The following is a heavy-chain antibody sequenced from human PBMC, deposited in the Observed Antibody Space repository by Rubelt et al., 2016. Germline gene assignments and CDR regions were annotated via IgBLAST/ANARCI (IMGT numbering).Heavy chain of an antibody. D-gene: IGHD4-23*01. Sequence: QVQLVQSGAEVKKPGASVKVSCKASGYTFTSYGISWVRQAPGQGLEWMGWISAYNGNTNYAQTLQVRVTMTTDASTSTAYIGLRSLRSDDTAVYYCARDGGGNSVLYYFDYWGQGTLVTVSS. CDR1: GYTFTSYG. CDR3: ARDGGGNSVLYYFDY. V-gene: IGHV1-18*01. CDR2: ISAYNGNT. J-gene: IGHJ4*02.